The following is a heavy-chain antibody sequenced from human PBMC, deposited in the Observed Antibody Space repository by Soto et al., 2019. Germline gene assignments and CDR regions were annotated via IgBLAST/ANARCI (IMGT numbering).Heavy chain of an antibody. V-gene: IGHV1-69*13. Sequence: GASVKVSCKASGGTFSSYAISWVRQAPGQGLEWMGGIIPIFGTANYAQKFQGRVTITADESTSTAYMELSSLRSEDTAVYYCARARYCSGGSCYSVVVGYYYYGMDVWGQGTTVTVSS. CDR2: IIPIFGTA. CDR3: ARARYCSGGSCYSVVVGYYYYGMDV. J-gene: IGHJ6*02. D-gene: IGHD2-15*01. CDR1: GGTFSSYA.